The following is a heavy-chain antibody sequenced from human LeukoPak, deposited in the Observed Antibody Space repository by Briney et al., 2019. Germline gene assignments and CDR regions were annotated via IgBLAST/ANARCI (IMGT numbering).Heavy chain of an antibody. V-gene: IGHV3-21*01. Sequence: PGGSLRLSCAASGFAFSTYSMNWVRQPPGQGLKWVASISLNSAAIYYADSVKGRFTISRDNAKNSLYLQMNSLRAEDTAVYYCARAKAEHRASGTYSDYWGQGTLVTVSS. J-gene: IGHJ4*02. CDR1: GFAFSTYS. CDR3: ARAKAEHRASGTYSDY. D-gene: IGHD3-10*01. CDR2: ISLNSAAI.